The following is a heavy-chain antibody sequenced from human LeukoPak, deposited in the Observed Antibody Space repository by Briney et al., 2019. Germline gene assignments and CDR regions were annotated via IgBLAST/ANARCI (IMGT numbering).Heavy chain of an antibody. V-gene: IGHV3-7*03. Sequence: GGSLRLSCAASGFTFSSYWMSWVRQAPGKGLEWVANIKQDGSEKYYVDSVKGRFTISRDNAKNSLYLQMNSLRAEDTAVYYCAKDRRVRGVPFDYWGQGTLVTVSS. CDR3: AKDRRVRGVPFDY. CDR2: IKQDGSEK. J-gene: IGHJ4*02. D-gene: IGHD3-10*01. CDR1: GFTFSSYW.